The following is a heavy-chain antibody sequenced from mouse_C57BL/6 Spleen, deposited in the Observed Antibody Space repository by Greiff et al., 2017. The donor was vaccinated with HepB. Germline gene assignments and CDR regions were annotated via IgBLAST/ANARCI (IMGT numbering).Heavy chain of an antibody. V-gene: IGHV1-63*01. CDR3: ARYYYDSSYGGYFDY. CDR1: GYTFTNYW. J-gene: IGHJ2*01. Sequence: VMLVESGAELVRPGTSVKLSCTASGYTFTNYWIGWVKQRPGHGLEWIGDIYPGGGYTNYNEKFKGKATLTANKSSSTTYMQFSSLTSEDAAIYYCARYYYDSSYGGYFDYWGQGTTLTVSS. CDR2: IYPGGGYT. D-gene: IGHD1-1*01.